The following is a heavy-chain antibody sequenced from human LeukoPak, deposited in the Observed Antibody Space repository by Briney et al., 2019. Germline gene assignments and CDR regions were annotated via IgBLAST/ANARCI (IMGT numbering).Heavy chain of an antibody. Sequence: SETLSLTCPVSGGSISSYYWSWIRQPAGKGLEWIGRIYSSGSTNYNPSLKSRVTISVDTSNNQFSLKLSSVTAADTAVYYCARVRYGGTYDYWGQGTLVTVSS. CDR1: GGSISSYY. CDR3: ARVRYGGTYDY. CDR2: IYSSGST. D-gene: IGHD4/OR15-4a*01. V-gene: IGHV4-4*07. J-gene: IGHJ4*02.